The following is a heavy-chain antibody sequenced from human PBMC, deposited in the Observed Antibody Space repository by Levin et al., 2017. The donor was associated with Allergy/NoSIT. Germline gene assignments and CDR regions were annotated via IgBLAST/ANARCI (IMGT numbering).Heavy chain of an antibody. V-gene: IGHV3-21*01. D-gene: IGHD3-16*02. J-gene: IGHJ4*02. CDR1: GFTFSSYS. CDR3: ARGIGYDYVWGSYLYYFDY. Sequence: GESLKISCAASGFTFSSYSMNWVRQAPGKGLEWVSSISSSSSYIYYADSVKGRFTISRDNAKNSLYLQMNSLRAEDTAVYYCARGIGYDYVWGSYLYYFDYWGQGTLVTVSS. CDR2: ISSSSSYI.